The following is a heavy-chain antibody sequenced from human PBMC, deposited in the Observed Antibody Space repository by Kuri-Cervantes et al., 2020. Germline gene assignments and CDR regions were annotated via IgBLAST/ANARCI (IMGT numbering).Heavy chain of an antibody. CDR2: TNHRGIV. Sequence: GSLRLSCAVYGGSLSGYYWSWLRQSPGKGPEWIGETNHRGIVDYNPSLKGRVTISLDTSRTQFSLRLSSVTAADTAVYYCARRPVSVTYDFDYWGQGTLVTVSS. J-gene: IGHJ4*02. CDR1: GGSLSGYY. CDR3: ARRPVSVTYDFDY. D-gene: IGHD4-17*01. V-gene: IGHV4-34*01.